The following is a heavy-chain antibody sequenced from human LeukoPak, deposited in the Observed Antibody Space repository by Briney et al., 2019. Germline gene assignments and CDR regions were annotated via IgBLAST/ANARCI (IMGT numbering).Heavy chain of an antibody. V-gene: IGHV3-21*04. CDR3: ATHGGLYDSSGYFDY. CDR2: ISSSGSTI. Sequence: GGSLRLSCAASGFTFSNYNMNWVRQAPGKGLEWVSSISSSGSTIYYADSVKGRFTISRDNAKNSLYLQMNSLRAEDTAVYYCATHGGLYDSSGYFDYWGQGTLVTVSS. J-gene: IGHJ4*02. CDR1: GFTFSNYN. D-gene: IGHD3-22*01.